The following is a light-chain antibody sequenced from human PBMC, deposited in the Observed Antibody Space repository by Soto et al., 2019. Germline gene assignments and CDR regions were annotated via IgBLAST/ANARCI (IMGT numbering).Light chain of an antibody. CDR2: DAS. Sequence: EIVLTQSPATLSLSPGERATLSCRASQGITTFLAWFQQKPGQPPRLLIHDASNRATGIPARFSGSGYGTEFTLTISSLEPEDFAVYYCQQRSYLISFGQGTRLEIK. J-gene: IGKJ5*01. V-gene: IGKV3-11*01. CDR3: QQRSYLIS. CDR1: QGITTF.